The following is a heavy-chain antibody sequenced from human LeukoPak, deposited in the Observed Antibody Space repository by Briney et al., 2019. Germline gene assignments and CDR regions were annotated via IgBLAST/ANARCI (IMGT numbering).Heavy chain of an antibody. CDR2: IYYSGST. J-gene: IGHJ4*02. Sequence: AETLSLTCTVSGGSISSYYWSWIRQPPGKGLEWIWYIYYSGSTNYNPSLTSRVTISVDTSKTQFSLKLSSVTAADTAVYYCARSSGWYHYFDYWGQGTLVTVSS. CDR1: GGSISSYY. D-gene: IGHD6-19*01. V-gene: IGHV4-59*01. CDR3: ARSSGWYHYFDY.